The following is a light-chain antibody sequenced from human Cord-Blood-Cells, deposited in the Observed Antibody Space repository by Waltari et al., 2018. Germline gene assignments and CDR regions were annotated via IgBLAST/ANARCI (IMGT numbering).Light chain of an antibody. V-gene: IGKV1-39*01. CDR3: QQSYSTPWT. Sequence: DIQMTQSPSSLSASVGDRVTISCRASQSISGHLNWYQQKPGKAPKLLIYAASSLQSGVPSRFSGSGSQTDFTLTISSLQPEDFATYYCQQSYSTPWTFGQGTRVEIK. CDR2: AAS. CDR1: QSISGH. J-gene: IGKJ1*01.